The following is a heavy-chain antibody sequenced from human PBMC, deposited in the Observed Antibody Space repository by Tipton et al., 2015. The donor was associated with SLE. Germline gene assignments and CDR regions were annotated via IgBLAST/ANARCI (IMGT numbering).Heavy chain of an antibody. CDR1: GFTFSIYA. CDR2: ISYDEINE. Sequence: SLRLSCAASGFTFSIYALHWVRQAPGKGLEWVAFISYDEINEYYADSVRGRFTISRDNAKNSLYLQMNSLRAEDTAVYYCARGELKYDFWSGYYTLSYMDVWGKGTTVTVSS. J-gene: IGHJ6*03. V-gene: IGHV3-30*04. CDR3: ARGELKYDFWSGYYTLSYMDV. D-gene: IGHD3-3*01.